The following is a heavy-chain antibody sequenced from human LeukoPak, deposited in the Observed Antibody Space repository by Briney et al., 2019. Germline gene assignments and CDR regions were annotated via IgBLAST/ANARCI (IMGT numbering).Heavy chain of an antibody. D-gene: IGHD3-10*01. CDR2: IRGRGPYT. CDR3: ARERGVQWYEYYYYGMDV. Sequence: GGSLRLSCVASGFTFSSYPMSWVRQAPGKGLEWVSAIRGRGPYTYYADSVKGRFTISRDNAKNSLYLQMNSLRAEDTAVYYCARERGVQWYEYYYYGMDVWGQGTTVTVSS. J-gene: IGHJ6*02. CDR1: GFTFSSYP. V-gene: IGHV3-21*01.